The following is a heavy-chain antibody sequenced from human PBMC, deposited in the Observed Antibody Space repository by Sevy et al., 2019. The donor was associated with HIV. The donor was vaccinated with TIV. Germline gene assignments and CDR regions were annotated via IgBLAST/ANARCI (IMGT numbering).Heavy chain of an antibody. D-gene: IGHD3-22*01. J-gene: IGHJ4*02. V-gene: IGHV3-9*01. CDR3: VKGMDSAGKYVNFDS. Sequence: GGSLRLSCAVSGFMFDAYAMHWVRQSPGKGLEWVSSISWNGENMGYADFVKGRFTISRDNAKKSLYLQMYGLRVEDTALFYCVKGMDSAGKYVNFDSWGQGTLVTVSS. CDR2: ISWNGENM. CDR1: GFMFDAYA.